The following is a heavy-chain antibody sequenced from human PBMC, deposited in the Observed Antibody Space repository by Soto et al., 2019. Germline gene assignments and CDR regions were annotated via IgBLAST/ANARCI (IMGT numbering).Heavy chain of an antibody. V-gene: IGHV5-51*01. CDR3: ESRIEEARTALYY. CDR1: GYTFTFYW. CDR2: IFPGHSDT. Sequence: PWESLKISCKGSGYTFTFYWIGWVRQMPGKGLEWMWIIFPGHSDTRYSPSFEGQVTISADKYISTASLQWSSLKASDTAMYYFESRIEEARTALYYWGQGSLVTGSS. D-gene: IGHD6-13*01. J-gene: IGHJ4*02.